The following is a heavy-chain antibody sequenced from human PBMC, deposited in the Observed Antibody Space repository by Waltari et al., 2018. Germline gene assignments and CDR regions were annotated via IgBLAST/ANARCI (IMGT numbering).Heavy chain of an antibody. V-gene: IGHV3-21*01. CDR3: ARDFGRTGTTGDY. CDR1: GFTFSSYS. J-gene: IGHJ4*02. D-gene: IGHD1-1*01. Sequence: EVQLVESGGGLVKPGGSLRLSCAASGFTFSSYSMNWVRQAPGKGWGLGSAISRSRSYIYYADSGKGRFTIAKDNAKNSLYLQMNSLRAEDTAVYYCARDFGRTGTTGDYWGQGTLVTVSS. CDR2: ISRSRSYI.